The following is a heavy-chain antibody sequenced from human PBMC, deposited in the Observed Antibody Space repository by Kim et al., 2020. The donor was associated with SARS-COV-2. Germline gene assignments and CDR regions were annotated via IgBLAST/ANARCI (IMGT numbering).Heavy chain of an antibody. J-gene: IGHJ5*02. CDR2: VSYDGSLK. D-gene: IGHD6-13*01. Sequence: GGSLRLSCAASGFSFNNYDMHWVRQAPGKGLEWVAHVSYDGSLKYYADSLKGRFTVSKDSSKNTLFLHMSSPGTEDTAVYYCAKNRGFFHLAVGQQRFD. CDR3: AKNRGFFHLAVGQQRFD. V-gene: IGHV3-30*18. CDR1: GFSFNNYD.